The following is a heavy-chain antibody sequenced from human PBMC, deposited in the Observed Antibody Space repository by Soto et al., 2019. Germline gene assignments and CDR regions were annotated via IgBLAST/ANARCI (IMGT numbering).Heavy chain of an antibody. Sequence: QITLKESGPTLVRPTQTLTLTCAFSGFSLSTSGVGVGWIRQPPGKALEWLAVIYWDDSKHYSPSLRSRLTITKDTSKNQVVLTXTNMXXXDTXXXXXXXKGPEDWPLDYWGQGTLVTVSS. CDR1: GFSLSTSGVG. V-gene: IGHV2-5*02. D-gene: IGHD3-9*01. CDR2: IYWDDSK. CDR3: XXKGPEDWPLDY. J-gene: IGHJ4*02.